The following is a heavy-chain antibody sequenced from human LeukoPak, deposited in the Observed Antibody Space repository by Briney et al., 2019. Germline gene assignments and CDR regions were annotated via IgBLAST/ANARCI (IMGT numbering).Heavy chain of an antibody. D-gene: IGHD3-22*01. CDR2: IYHSGST. CDR1: GGSISSSNYY. J-gene: IGHJ4*02. V-gene: IGHV4-39*07. Sequence: PSETLSLTCTVSGGSISSSNYYWGWIRQPPGKALEWIGSIYHSGSTYYNPSLKSRVTILVDTSKNQFSLKLSSVTAADTAVYYCARVDYDSSGYLPINFDYWGQGTLVTVSS. CDR3: ARVDYDSSGYLPINFDY.